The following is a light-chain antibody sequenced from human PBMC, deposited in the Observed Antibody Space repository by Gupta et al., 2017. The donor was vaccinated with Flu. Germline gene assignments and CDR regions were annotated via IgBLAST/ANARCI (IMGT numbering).Light chain of an antibody. J-gene: IGKJ1*01. CDR2: AAS. V-gene: IGKV1-39*01. CDR1: QSISKF. CDR3: QQSYTTPTWT. Sequence: DRVTITCRASQSISKFLNWFQQKPGKAPKLLIYAASTLHSGVPSRFSGSGSGTDFTLTISSLQPEDFATYYCQQSYTTPTWTFGQGTKVEIK.